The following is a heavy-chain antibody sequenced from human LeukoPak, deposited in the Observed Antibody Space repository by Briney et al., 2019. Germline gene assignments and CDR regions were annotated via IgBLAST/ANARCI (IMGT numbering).Heavy chain of an antibody. CDR3: ARYCSSTSCYQTSDY. Sequence: GGSLRLSCAASGFTFSSYSMNWVRQAPGKGLEWVSSISSSSYIYYADSVKGRFTISRDNAKNSLYLQMNSLRAEDTAVYYCARYCSSTSCYQTSDYWGQGTLVTVSS. V-gene: IGHV3-21*01. CDR2: ISSSSYI. J-gene: IGHJ4*02. CDR1: GFTFSSYS. D-gene: IGHD2-2*01.